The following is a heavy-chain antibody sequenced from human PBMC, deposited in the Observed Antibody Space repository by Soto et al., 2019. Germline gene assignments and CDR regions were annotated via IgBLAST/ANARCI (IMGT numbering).Heavy chain of an antibody. D-gene: IGHD6-19*01. CDR1: GAALSSGVYF. Sequence: SETLSLTCTVSGAALSSGVYFYTWFRHPPGKGLEWLGYIYYIGGTNYNPSLKSRVTISLDKSKSQFSLRLISVTAADTAVYYCTREQSDDNYFDPWGAGTLLTVST. J-gene: IGHJ5*02. CDR3: TREQSDDNYFDP. CDR2: IYYIGGT. V-gene: IGHV4-61*08.